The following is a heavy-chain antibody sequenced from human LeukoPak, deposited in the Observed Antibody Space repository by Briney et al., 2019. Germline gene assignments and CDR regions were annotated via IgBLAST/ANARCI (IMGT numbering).Heavy chain of an antibody. J-gene: IGHJ4*02. Sequence: GGSLRLSCAASGFTFSSYSMTWFRQAPGKGLEWISYISSSSNTIYYADSVKGRFIISRDNAKNSLFLQMNRLRVEDTAVYYCARGYVSGESSGWGQGTLVTVSS. CDR2: ISSSSNTI. V-gene: IGHV3-48*04. CDR3: ARGYVSGESSG. CDR1: GFTFSSYS. D-gene: IGHD3-10*01.